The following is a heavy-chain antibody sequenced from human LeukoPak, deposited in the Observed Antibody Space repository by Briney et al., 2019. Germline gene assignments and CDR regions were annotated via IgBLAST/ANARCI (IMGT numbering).Heavy chain of an antibody. Sequence: RASVKVSCKASGYTFTGYYMHWVRQAPGQGLEWMGWINPNSGGTNYAQKFQGRVTMTRDTSISTAYMELSRLRSDDTAVYYCARDRYSSGWYLHWYFDLWGRGTLVTVSS. CDR3: ARDRYSSGWYLHWYFDL. D-gene: IGHD6-19*01. CDR2: INPNSGGT. V-gene: IGHV1-2*02. CDR1: GYTFTGYY. J-gene: IGHJ2*01.